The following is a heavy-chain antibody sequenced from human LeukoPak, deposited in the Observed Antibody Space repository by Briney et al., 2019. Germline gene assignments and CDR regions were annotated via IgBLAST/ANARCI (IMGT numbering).Heavy chain of an antibody. CDR2: INPNSGGT. CDR1: GYTFTGYY. D-gene: IGHD3-9*01. CDR3: ATALVLRYFDWLNY. Sequence: ASAKVSCKASGYTFTGYYMHWVRQAPGQGLEWMGWINPNSGGTNYAQKFQGRVTMTRDTPISTAYMELSRLRSDDTAVYYCATALVLRYFDWLNYWGQGTLVTVSS. V-gene: IGHV1-2*02. J-gene: IGHJ4*02.